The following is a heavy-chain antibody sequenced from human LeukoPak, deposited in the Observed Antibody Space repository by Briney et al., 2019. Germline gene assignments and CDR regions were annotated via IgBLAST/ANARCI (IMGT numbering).Heavy chain of an antibody. D-gene: IGHD5-18*01. Sequence: GGSLRLSCAVSGFTFSDYYMSWIGQAPGKGLEWVSYISSSGSTICYADSVKGRFTISRDNGKNSLSLQMNSLRAEDTAVYYCARVEYIYGYGSWGQGTLVTVSS. J-gene: IGHJ5*02. CDR3: ARVEYIYGYGS. CDR1: GFTFSDYY. V-gene: IGHV3-11*01. CDR2: ISSSGSTI.